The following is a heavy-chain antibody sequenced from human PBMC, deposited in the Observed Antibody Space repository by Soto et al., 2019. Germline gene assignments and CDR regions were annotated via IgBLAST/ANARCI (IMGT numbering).Heavy chain of an antibody. D-gene: IGHD2-21*02. Sequence: QVQLMQSGAEVKKPGASVKVSCKASGDTFTDYYIHWVRQAPGQGLEWMGTVNPSGGHTTYAQHFLGRVTMTRDTYTSTLYMELTSLTSDDTAIYYCAGGGHVVVVTAALDYWGQGTLVTVSS. CDR1: GDTFTDYY. CDR3: AGGGHVVVVTAALDY. CDR2: VNPSGGHT. J-gene: IGHJ4*02. V-gene: IGHV1-46*01.